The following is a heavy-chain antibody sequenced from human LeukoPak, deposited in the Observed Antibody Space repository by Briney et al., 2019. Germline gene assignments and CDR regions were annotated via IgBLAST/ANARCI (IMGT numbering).Heavy chain of an antibody. J-gene: IGHJ4*02. D-gene: IGHD2-2*01. CDR3: ARARPGAYCGTTSCFSDY. CDR2: INPNSGGT. V-gene: IGHV1-2*02. CDR1: GYTFTGYY. Sequence: GASVKVSCKASGYTFTGYYMHWVRQAPGQGLEWMGWINPNSGGTNYAQKFQGRVTMTRDTSISTAYMELRSLRLNDTAVYFCARARPGAYCGTTSCFSDYWGQGTLVTVSS.